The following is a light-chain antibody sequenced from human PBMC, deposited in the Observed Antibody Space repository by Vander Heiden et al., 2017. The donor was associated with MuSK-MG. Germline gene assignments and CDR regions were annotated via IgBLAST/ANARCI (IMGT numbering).Light chain of an antibody. V-gene: IGKV3-20*01. Sequence: EIVLTQSPGTLSLSPGERATFPCRASQSLSNSPLAWYQQKPGQTPRLLIYGASSRPTGISDRFSGSGSGTDFTLTISRLEPEDFAVYYCQQYGNSPFTFGQGTKLEIK. CDR1: QSLSNSP. CDR3: QQYGNSPFT. CDR2: GAS. J-gene: IGKJ2*01.